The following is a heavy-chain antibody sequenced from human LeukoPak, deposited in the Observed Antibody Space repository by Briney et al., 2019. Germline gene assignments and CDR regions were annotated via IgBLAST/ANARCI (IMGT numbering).Heavy chain of an antibody. J-gene: IGHJ4*02. Sequence: SQTLSLTCAISGDSVSSHTPAWNWIRQSPSGGLEWLGRTYFRSKWYHDYTMSVKSRITINPDTSKNQFSLQLNSVTPEDTAVYYCARSISATGNNFDYWGQGTLVTVSS. CDR1: GDSVSSHTPA. CDR2: TYFRSKWYH. V-gene: IGHV6-1*01. CDR3: ARSISATGNNFDY. D-gene: IGHD6-13*01.